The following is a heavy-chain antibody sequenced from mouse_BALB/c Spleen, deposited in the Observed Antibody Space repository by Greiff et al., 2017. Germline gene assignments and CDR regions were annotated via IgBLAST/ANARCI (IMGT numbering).Heavy chain of an antibody. V-gene: IGHV5-12-1*01. J-gene: IGHJ3*01. CDR2: ISSGGGST. CDR3: ARQGAY. CDR1: GFAFSSYD. Sequence: EVMLVESGGGLVKPGGSLKLSCAASGFAFSSYDMSWVRQTPEKRLEWVAYISSGGGSTYYPDTVKGRFTISRDNAKNTLYQQMSSLKSEDTAMYYCARQGAYWGQGTLVTVSA.